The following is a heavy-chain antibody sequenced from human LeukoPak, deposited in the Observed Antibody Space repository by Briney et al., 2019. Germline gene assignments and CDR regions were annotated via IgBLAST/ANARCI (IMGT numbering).Heavy chain of an antibody. Sequence: PGRSLRLSCAASGFTFSSYAMHWVRQAPGKGLEWVAVISYDGSNKYYADSVKGRFTISRDNSKNTLYLQMNSLRAEDTAVYYCANPSEGSYFDYWGQGTLVTVSS. V-gene: IGHV3-30*04. J-gene: IGHJ4*02. CDR3: ANPSEGSYFDY. D-gene: IGHD3-10*01. CDR1: GFTFSSYA. CDR2: ISYDGSNK.